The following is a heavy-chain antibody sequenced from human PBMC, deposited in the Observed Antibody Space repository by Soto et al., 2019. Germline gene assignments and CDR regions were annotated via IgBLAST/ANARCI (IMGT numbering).Heavy chain of an antibody. J-gene: IGHJ4*02. CDR3: ARGLLYDY. CDR2: INHSGST. D-gene: IGHD2-15*01. CDR1: GVSFSGYY. Sequence: PSETLSLTCAVYGVSFSGYYWSWIRQPPGKGLEWIGEINHSGSTNYNPSLKSRVTISVDTSKNQFSLRLSSVTAADTAVYYCARGLLYDYWGQGTLVTVSS. V-gene: IGHV4-34*01.